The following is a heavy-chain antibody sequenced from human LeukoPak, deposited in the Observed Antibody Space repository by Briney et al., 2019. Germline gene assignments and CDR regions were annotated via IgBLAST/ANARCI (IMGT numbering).Heavy chain of an antibody. J-gene: IGHJ3*02. CDR2: IKQDGSEK. V-gene: IGHV3-7*01. CDR1: GFTVSSNY. D-gene: IGHD3-10*01. Sequence: GGSLRLSCAASGFTVSSNYMSWVRQAPGKGLEWVANIKQDGSEKYYVDSVKGRFTISRDNAKNSLYLQMNSLRAEDTAVYYCAAQIGDAFDIWGQGTMVTVSS. CDR3: AAQIGDAFDI.